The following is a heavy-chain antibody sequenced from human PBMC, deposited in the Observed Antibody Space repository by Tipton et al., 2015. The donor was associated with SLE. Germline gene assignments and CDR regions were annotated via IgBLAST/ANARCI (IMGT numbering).Heavy chain of an antibody. CDR3: ARGSGGTYCDAFDI. CDR2: INHSGSA. D-gene: IGHD1-26*01. V-gene: IGHV4-31*03. J-gene: IGHJ3*02. Sequence: TLSLTCTVSGGSISSGAYYWSWIRQPPGKGLEWIGEINHSGSANYNPSLKSRVTISVDTSKNQFSLKLSSVTAADTAVYYCARGSGGTYCDAFDIWGQGTLVTVSS. CDR1: GGSISSGAYY.